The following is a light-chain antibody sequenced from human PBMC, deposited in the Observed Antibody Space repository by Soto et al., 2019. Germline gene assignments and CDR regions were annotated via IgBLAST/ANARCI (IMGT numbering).Light chain of an antibody. J-gene: IGLJ2*01. CDR1: TGAVTSGHY. Sequence: QAVVTQEPSLTVSPGGTVTLTCGSSTGAVTSGHYRYWFQQKPGQAPRTLLYSTTNKHSWTPARFSGSLLGDNAALTLSGAQPEYEADYYCLLSYSGVGGVFGGGTKLTVL. CDR2: STT. V-gene: IGLV7-46*01. CDR3: LLSYSGVGGV.